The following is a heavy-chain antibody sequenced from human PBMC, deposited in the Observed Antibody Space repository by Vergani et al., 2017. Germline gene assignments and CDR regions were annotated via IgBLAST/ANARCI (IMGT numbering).Heavy chain of an antibody. J-gene: IGHJ4*01. V-gene: IGHV3-23*04. CDR2: ISGPGLST. Sequence: VQLVESGGGLVQSGGSLRLSCAASGFTFSNSAASWVRQAPGRGLAWVSSISGPGLSTYYADSVKGRFSISRDNSKNTVFLQMHSLRAEDTAIYYCVXEKIDLGSYFFDSWGHGILVTVSS. D-gene: IGHD2/OR15-2a*01. CDR1: GFTFSNSA. CDR3: VXEKIDLGSYFFDS.